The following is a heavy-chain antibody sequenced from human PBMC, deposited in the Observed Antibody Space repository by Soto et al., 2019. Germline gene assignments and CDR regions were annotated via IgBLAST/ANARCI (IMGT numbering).Heavy chain of an antibody. V-gene: IGHV1-69*12. CDR2: IIPMFDTP. CDR3: ARSGGLDRDFNY. Sequence: QVQLVQSGAKVKKPGSSVKVSCKASGGTFSSDSFSWVRQAPGQGLEWMGGIIPMFDTPIYAQKFQDRVTITAVESTSTAYMQLSSLRSGDTAVYYCARSGGLDRDFNYWGQGSLVTVSS. J-gene: IGHJ4*02. D-gene: IGHD2-15*01. CDR1: GGTFSSDS.